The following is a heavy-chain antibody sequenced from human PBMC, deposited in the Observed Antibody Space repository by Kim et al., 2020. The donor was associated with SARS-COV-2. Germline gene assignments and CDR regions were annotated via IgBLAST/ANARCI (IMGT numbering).Heavy chain of an antibody. CDR2: DSAT. D-gene: IGHD3-10*01. Sequence: DSATRYSPSFKGRVTISADKSNNTAYLQWSSLKASDSAMYYCARQADYYDTWGQGTLVTVSS. CDR3: ARQADYYDT. J-gene: IGHJ5*02. V-gene: IGHV5-51*01.